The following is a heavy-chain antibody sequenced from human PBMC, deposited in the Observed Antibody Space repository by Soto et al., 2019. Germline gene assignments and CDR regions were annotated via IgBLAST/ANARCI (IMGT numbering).Heavy chain of an antibody. V-gene: IGHV1-69*06. CDR1: GGTFSSYA. CDR2: IIPIFGTT. D-gene: IGHD7-27*01. CDR3: AREGLTGDHGYYYYGMDV. Sequence: SVKVSCKASGGTFSSYAISWVRQAPGQGLEWMGGIIPIFGTTNYAQKFQGRVTMTADTSTSTAYMELRSLRSDDTAVYYCAREGLTGDHGYYYYGMDVWGQGTTVTVSS. J-gene: IGHJ6*02.